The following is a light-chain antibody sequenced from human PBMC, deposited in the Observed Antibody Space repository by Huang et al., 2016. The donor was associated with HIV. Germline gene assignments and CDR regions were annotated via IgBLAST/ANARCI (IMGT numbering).Light chain of an antibody. CDR3: KQYDTSPWT. Sequence: DIVMTQSPDSLAVSLGERATINCKSSQSVLYRSNNKNYLAWYQQKPGQPPKLLIYWVSTRESGVPDRFTGSGSGTDFSLTISSLQAEDVAVYYCKQYDTSPWTFGQGTKVEIK. CDR1: QSVLYRSNNKNY. CDR2: WVS. J-gene: IGKJ1*01. V-gene: IGKV4-1*01.